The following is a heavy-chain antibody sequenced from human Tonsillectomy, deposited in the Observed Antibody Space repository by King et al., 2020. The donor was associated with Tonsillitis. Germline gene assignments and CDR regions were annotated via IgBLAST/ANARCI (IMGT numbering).Heavy chain of an antibody. CDR3: ARDGYNSVYLYFDL. CDR1: GYSFTSYA. Sequence: QLVQSGSELKKPGASVKVSCKASGYSFTSYAMNWVRQAPGQGLEWMGWINTNTGNPTYAQGFTGRFVFSLDTSVSTAYLQISSLKTEDTAVYYCARDGYNSVYLYFDLWGRGTLVTASS. D-gene: IGHD5-24*01. CDR2: INTNTGNP. J-gene: IGHJ2*01. V-gene: IGHV7-4-1*02.